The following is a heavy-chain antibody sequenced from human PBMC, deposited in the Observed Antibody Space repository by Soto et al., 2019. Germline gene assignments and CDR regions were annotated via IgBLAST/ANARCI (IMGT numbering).Heavy chain of an antibody. Sequence: QVQLVESGGGVVQPGRSLRLSCAASGFTFSSYAMHWVRQAPGKGLEWVAVISYDGSNKYYADSVKGRFTISRDNSKNTLYMQLHSLRAEDTAVYYCSRPTTDYGDYSGLNWYFNLWGRCTLVTVSS. CDR2: ISYDGSNK. D-gene: IGHD4-17*01. V-gene: IGHV3-30-3*01. CDR1: GFTFSSYA. J-gene: IGHJ2*01. CDR3: SRPTTDYGDYSGLNWYFNL.